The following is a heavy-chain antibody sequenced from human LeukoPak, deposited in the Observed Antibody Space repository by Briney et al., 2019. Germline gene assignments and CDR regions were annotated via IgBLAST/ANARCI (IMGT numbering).Heavy chain of an antibody. Sequence: RSSETLSLTCAVYGGSFSGYYWSWLRQPPGKGLEWLGEINHSGSTNYNPSLKSRVTISVDTSKNQFSLKLSSVTAADTAVYYCARGGAHYYDSSGYPTPFDPWGQGTLVTVSS. CDR1: GGSFSGYY. D-gene: IGHD3-22*01. V-gene: IGHV4-34*01. CDR3: ARGGAHYYDSSGYPTPFDP. CDR2: INHSGST. J-gene: IGHJ5*02.